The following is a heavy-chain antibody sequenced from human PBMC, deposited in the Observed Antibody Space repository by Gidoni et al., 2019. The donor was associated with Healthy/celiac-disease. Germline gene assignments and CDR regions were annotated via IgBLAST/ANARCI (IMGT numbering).Heavy chain of an antibody. Sequence: EVQLVESGGGLVQPGGSLRLSCAASGFSFSSYWMHWVRQAPGKGLVWVSRINSDGSSTSYADSVKGRFTISRDNAKNTLYLQMNSLRAEDTAVYYCAISVDYYDSSGYDLDYWGQGTLVTVSS. J-gene: IGHJ4*02. V-gene: IGHV3-74*01. D-gene: IGHD3-22*01. CDR2: INSDGSST. CDR3: AISVDYYDSSGYDLDY. CDR1: GFSFSSYW.